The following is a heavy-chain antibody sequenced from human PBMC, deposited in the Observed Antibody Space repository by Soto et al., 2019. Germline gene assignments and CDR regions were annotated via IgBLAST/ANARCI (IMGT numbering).Heavy chain of an antibody. CDR1: GGSISSSSYY. Sequence: SETLSLTCTVSGGSISSSSYYWGWIRQPPGKGLEWIGSIYYSEITYYNPSLKSRVTISVDTSKNQFSLKLSSVTAADTAVYYCARLKGGRKIDILTGYLDPGSDYWGQGTLVTVSS. V-gene: IGHV4-39*01. CDR2: IYYSEIT. D-gene: IGHD3-9*01. CDR3: ARLKGGRKIDILTGYLDPGSDY. J-gene: IGHJ4*02.